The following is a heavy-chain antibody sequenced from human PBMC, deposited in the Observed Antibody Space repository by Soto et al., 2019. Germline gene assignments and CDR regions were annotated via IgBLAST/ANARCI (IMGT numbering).Heavy chain of an antibody. Sequence: QVQLQESGPGLVKPSQTLSLTCTVSGGSISSGDYYWSWIRQPPGKGLEWIGYIYYSGSTYYNPSLKSRVTISVDTSKNQFSLKLRSVTAADTAVYYCAREITRGYGDYLPASFDIWGQGTMVTVSS. CDR1: GGSISSGDYY. D-gene: IGHD4-17*01. J-gene: IGHJ3*02. V-gene: IGHV4-30-4*01. CDR2: IYYSGST. CDR3: AREITRGYGDYLPASFDI.